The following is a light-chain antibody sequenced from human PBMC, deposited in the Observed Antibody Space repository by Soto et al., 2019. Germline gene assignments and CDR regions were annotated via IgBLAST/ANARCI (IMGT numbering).Light chain of an antibody. V-gene: IGKV1-5*01. Sequence: DIQMTQSPSSLSASVGDRVTITCRASQGISNYLAWYQQKPGKAPKLLIYDASSLESGVPSRFSGSGSGTEFTLTISSLQPDDFATYYCQQYNSYWTFGQGTKVDIK. CDR3: QQYNSYWT. CDR1: QGISNY. J-gene: IGKJ1*01. CDR2: DAS.